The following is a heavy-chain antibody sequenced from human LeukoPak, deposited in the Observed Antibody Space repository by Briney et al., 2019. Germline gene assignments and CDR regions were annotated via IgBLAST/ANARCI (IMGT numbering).Heavy chain of an antibody. CDR3: AKETFAVDY. V-gene: IGHV4-59*01. Sequence: SETLSLTCTVSGGSISNYHWSWIRQPPGKGLEWIGFIYNRGSTNYNPSLKSRVSISVDTSKIQFSLKLSSVTAADTAVYYCAKETFAVDYWGQGTLVTVSS. J-gene: IGHJ4*02. CDR2: IYNRGST. CDR1: GGSISNYH.